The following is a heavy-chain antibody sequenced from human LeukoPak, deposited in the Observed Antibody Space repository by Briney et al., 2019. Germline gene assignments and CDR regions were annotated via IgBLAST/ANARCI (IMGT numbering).Heavy chain of an antibody. J-gene: IGHJ3*02. CDR1: GYTFTSYG. D-gene: IGHD2-8*01. CDR2: ISAYNGNT. Sequence: ASVKVSCKASGYTFTSYGISWVRQAPGQGLEWMGWISAYNGNTSYAQKLQGRVTMTTDTSTSTAYMELRSLRSDDTAVYYCAREGSLGYCTNGVCQLDAFDIWGQGTMVTVSS. V-gene: IGHV1-18*01. CDR3: AREGSLGYCTNGVCQLDAFDI.